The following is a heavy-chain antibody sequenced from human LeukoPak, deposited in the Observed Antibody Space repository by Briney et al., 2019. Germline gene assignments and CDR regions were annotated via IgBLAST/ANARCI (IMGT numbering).Heavy chain of an antibody. CDR1: GGSFSGYY. CDR2: INHSGST. D-gene: IGHD3-16*02. V-gene: IGHV4-34*01. CDR3: ARDRGGVIVKTSRIFDY. Sequence: SETLSLTCAVYGGSFSGYYWSWIRQPPGKGLEWIGEINHSGSTNYNPSLKSRVTISVDASKNQFSLKLSSVTAADTAVYYCARDRGGVIVKTSRIFDYWGQGTLVTVSS. J-gene: IGHJ4*02.